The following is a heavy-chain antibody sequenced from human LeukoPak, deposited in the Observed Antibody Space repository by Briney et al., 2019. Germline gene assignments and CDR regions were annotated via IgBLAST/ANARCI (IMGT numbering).Heavy chain of an antibody. D-gene: IGHD3-10*01. Sequence: GGSLRLSCAASEISFSAYAMHWVRQAPGKGLEWVAVASNDGMSTHYADSVKGRFTISRDNSKNTLYLQMNSLTTEDTARYYCARAMIRGVLPYWGQGTLVTVSS. J-gene: IGHJ4*02. CDR1: EISFSAYA. CDR3: ARAMIRGVLPY. V-gene: IGHV3-30*04. CDR2: ASNDGMST.